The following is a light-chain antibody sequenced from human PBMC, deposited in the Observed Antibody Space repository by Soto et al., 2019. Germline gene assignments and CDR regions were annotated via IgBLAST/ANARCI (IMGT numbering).Light chain of an antibody. CDR1: QSIDTW. V-gene: IGKV1-5*03. J-gene: IGKJ1*01. CDR3: QEYRNDYGT. CDR2: KAS. Sequence: DIQMTQSPATLAASVGDRVSITFRASQSIDTWLAWYQQKAGKAPNLLIYKASRLESGVPSRFSGSGSGTEFTLTISSLQPEDFGSYYCQEYRNDYGTFGQGTKV.